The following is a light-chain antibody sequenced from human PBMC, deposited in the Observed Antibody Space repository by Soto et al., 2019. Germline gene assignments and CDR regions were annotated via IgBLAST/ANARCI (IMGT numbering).Light chain of an antibody. Sequence: EIGMTQSASTLSVSPGERATLSCRASQSVRSNYLAWYLQRPGQAPRLLIYAASTRATGIPDRFSGSGYGTDFNLTISRLETEDFAVYYCQQCGSSPWTFGQGTKVDIK. V-gene: IGKV3-20*01. J-gene: IGKJ1*01. CDR3: QQCGSSPWT. CDR1: QSVRSNY. CDR2: AAS.